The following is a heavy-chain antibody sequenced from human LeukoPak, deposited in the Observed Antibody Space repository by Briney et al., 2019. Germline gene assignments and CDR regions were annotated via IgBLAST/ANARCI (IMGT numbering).Heavy chain of an antibody. V-gene: IGHV3-48*04. Sequence: PGGSLRLSCAASGFTFSSYSMNWVRQAPGKGLEWVSYISSSGSTIYYADSVKGRFTISRDNAKNSLYLQMNSLRAEDTAVYYCARDGLWFGELFWGQGTLVTVSS. CDR2: ISSSGSTI. CDR3: ARDGLWFGELF. D-gene: IGHD3-10*01. CDR1: GFTFSSYS. J-gene: IGHJ4*02.